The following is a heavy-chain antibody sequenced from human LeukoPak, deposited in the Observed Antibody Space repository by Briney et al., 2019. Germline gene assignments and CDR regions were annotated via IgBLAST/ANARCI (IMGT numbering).Heavy chain of an antibody. CDR2: LYHSVNT. Sequence: PSETLSLTCTVSGDSISTYHWSWIRQPPGKGLEWIGLYHSVNTYYNPSLKSRVTILLDTSKNQFSLKLTSVTAADTAIYYCARDGSARSLATWGQGTLVAVSS. CDR3: ARDGSARSLAT. J-gene: IGHJ5*02. CDR1: GDSISTYH. V-gene: IGHV4-59*01. D-gene: IGHD6-25*01.